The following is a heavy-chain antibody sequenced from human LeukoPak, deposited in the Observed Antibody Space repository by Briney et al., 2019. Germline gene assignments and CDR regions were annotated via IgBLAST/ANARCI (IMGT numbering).Heavy chain of an antibody. CDR1: GGSISSSSYY. CDR2: IYYSGST. J-gene: IGHJ5*02. Sequence: SETLSLTCTVSGGSISSSSYYWGWIRQPPGKGLEWIGSIYYSGSTYYNPSLKSRVTISVDTSKNQFSLKLSSVTAADTAVYYCARDTYCSGGSCSWAWFDPWGQGTLVTVSS. V-gene: IGHV4-39*07. D-gene: IGHD2-15*01. CDR3: ARDTYCSGGSCSWAWFDP.